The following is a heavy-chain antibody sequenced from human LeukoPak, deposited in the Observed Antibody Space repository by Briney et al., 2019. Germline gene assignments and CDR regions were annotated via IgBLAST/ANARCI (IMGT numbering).Heavy chain of an antibody. V-gene: IGHV3-21*04. CDR3: AKVGPGSDYHYGMDV. Sequence: GGSLRLSCAASGFTFSSYAMNWVRQAPGRGLEWLSSISTGTSHTYYVDSVKGRFTISRDNAKNTLYLQMNSLRGEDTAVYYCAKVGPGSDYHYGMDVWGQGTTVTVSS. D-gene: IGHD3-10*01. J-gene: IGHJ6*02. CDR1: GFTFSSYA. CDR2: ISTGTSHT.